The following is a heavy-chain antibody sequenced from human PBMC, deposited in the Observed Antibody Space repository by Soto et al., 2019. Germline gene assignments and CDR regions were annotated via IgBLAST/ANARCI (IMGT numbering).Heavy chain of an antibody. CDR2: VSYSGRT. CDR3: ARWPYTVVTAINV. V-gene: IGHV4-59*03. J-gene: IGHJ3*01. D-gene: IGHD2-21*02. Sequence: PSETLSLTCTVSGGSINNYYWNWIRQPPGKGLEWIGYVSYSGRTNYNPSLKSRVTMLVDKSKNQFSLNLTSVTAADTAAYSCARWPYTVVTAINVWGQGTMV. CDR1: GGSINNYY.